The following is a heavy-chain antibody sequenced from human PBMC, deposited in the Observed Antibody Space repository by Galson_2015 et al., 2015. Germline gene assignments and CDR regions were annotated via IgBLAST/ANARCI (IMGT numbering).Heavy chain of an antibody. J-gene: IGHJ4*02. D-gene: IGHD5-18*01. CDR2: ISSSGRTI. V-gene: IGHV3-11*01. Sequence: VSYISSSGRTIYYADSVKGRFTISRDNAKNSLYLQMNSLRAEDTAVYYCARIGGGGTAMVKLRDYYFYYWGQGTLVTVSS. CDR3: ARIGGGGTAMVKLRDYYFYY.